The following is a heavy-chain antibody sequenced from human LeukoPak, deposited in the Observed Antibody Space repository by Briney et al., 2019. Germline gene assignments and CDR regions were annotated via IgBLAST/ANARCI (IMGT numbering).Heavy chain of an antibody. J-gene: IGHJ4*02. CDR2: IYYSGST. V-gene: IGHV4-59*01. D-gene: IGHD6-6*01. CDR3: ARVLSSSSKAFDY. Sequence: SETLSLTCNVSGGSISSYYWSWIRQPPGKGLEWIGDIYYSGSTNYDPSLKSRVTISVDRSKNQFSLKVSSVTAADTAVYYCARVLSSSSKAFDYWGQGTLVTVSS. CDR1: GGSISSYY.